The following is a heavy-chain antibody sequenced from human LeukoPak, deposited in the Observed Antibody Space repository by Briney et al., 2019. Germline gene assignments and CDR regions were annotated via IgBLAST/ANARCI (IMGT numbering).Heavy chain of an antibody. Sequence: PSQTLSLTCTVSGGSISSYYWSWLRQPPGKGLEWIGYIYYSGSTNYNPSLKSRVTISVDTSKNQFSLKLSSVTAADTAVYYCARDYKGTSWFDPWGQGTLVTVSS. D-gene: IGHD3-10*01. CDR1: GGSISSYY. CDR3: ARDYKGTSWFDP. V-gene: IGHV4-59*01. J-gene: IGHJ5*02. CDR2: IYYSGST.